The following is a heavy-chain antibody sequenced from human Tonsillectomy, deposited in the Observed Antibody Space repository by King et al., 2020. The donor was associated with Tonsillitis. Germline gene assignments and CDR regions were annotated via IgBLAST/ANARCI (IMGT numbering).Heavy chain of an antibody. J-gene: IGHJ5*02. D-gene: IGHD3-3*01. CDR2: IIPIFGTA. Sequence: QLVQSGAEVKKPGSSVKVSCKASGGTFSSYAISWVRQAPGQGLEWMGGIIPIFGTANYAQKFQGRVTITADESTSTAYMELSRLRSEDTAVYYCARVGYDFWSGYYPMRSTPWFAPWGQGTLVTVSS. CDR3: ARVGYDFWSGYYPMRSTPWFAP. CDR1: GGTFSSYA. V-gene: IGHV1-69*01.